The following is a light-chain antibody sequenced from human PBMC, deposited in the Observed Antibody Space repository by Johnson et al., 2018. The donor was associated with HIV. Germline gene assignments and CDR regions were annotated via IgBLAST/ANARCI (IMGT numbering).Light chain of an antibody. CDR3: GTWDTSLSTGGF. J-gene: IGLJ1*01. V-gene: IGLV1-51*02. Sequence: QSVLTQPPSVSAAPGQKVTISCSGSSSTVGNNFVSWYQVLPGTAPKLLIYKDNERHSGIPDRFSGSKSGTSATLGITGLQTGDEADYYCGTWDTSLSTGGFFGTGTKVTVL. CDR2: KDN. CDR1: SSTVGNNF.